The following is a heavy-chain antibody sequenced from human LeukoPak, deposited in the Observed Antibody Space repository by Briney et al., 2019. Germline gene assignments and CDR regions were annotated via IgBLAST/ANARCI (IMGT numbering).Heavy chain of an antibody. V-gene: IGHV4-39*01. J-gene: IGHJ4*02. CDR1: GGSISSSSYY. Sequence: SETLSLTCTVSGGSISSSSYYWGWVRQPPGKGLEWIGNIYYSGSTYYNPSLKSRVTISVDTSQTQFSLKLSSVTAADTAVYYCARLKDIGVLPGTPYFDYWGQGTLVTVSS. D-gene: IGHD2-2*01. CDR3: ARLKDIGVLPGTPYFDY. CDR2: IYYSGST.